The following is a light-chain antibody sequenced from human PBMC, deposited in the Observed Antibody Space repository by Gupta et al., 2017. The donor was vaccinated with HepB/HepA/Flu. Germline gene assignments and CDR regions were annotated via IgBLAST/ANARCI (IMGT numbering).Light chain of an antibody. CDR1: QSGLYSSNNKNY. Sequence: DIVITQSPESLAVSLGERATINCKSSQSGLYSSNNKNYLAWYQQKPVQPPKLLIYWASTRESGVPDRFSGRGSGTDFTLTISSLQAEDVAVYYCQQDYSTPWTFGQGTKVEIK. CDR3: QQDYSTPWT. J-gene: IGKJ1*01. CDR2: WAS. V-gene: IGKV4-1*01.